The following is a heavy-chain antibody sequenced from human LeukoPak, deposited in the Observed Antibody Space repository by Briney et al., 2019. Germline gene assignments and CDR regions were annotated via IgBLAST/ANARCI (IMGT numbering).Heavy chain of an antibody. CDR2: ISGSGGST. Sequence: PGGSLRLSCAASGFTFSSYAMSWVRQAPGKGLEWVSSISGSGGSTYYADSVKGRLTISRDNSKNTLYLQMNSLRAEDTALYYCARAIVYWFFDLWGRGTLVTVSS. V-gene: IGHV3-23*01. CDR1: GFTFSSYA. J-gene: IGHJ2*01. CDR3: ARAIVYWFFDL. D-gene: IGHD3-22*01.